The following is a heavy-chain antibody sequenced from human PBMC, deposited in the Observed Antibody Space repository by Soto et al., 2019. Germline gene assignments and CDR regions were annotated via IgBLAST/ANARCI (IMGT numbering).Heavy chain of an antibody. V-gene: IGHV4-39*01. CDR1: GGSISSSSYY. J-gene: IGHJ6*02. CDR3: ASPRQGDSDPSSVMDV. D-gene: IGHD2-21*02. Sequence: SETLSLTCTVSGGSISSSSYYWGWIRQPPGKGLEWIGSIYYSGSTYYNPSLKSRVTVSVDTSKNQFSLKLSSVTAADTAVYYYASPRQGDSDPSSVMDVWGQGTTVTVS. CDR2: IYYSGST.